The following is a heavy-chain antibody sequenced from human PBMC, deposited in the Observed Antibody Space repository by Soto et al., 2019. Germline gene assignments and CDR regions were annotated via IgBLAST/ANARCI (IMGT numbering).Heavy chain of an antibody. CDR1: GYSFTSYW. CDR3: ARPPGYCSSTSCYGTDY. V-gene: IGHV5-10-1*01. Sequence: ESLKISCKGSGYSFTSYWISWVRQMPGKGLEWMGRIDPSDSYTNYSPSFQGHVTISADKSISTAYLQWSSLKASDTAMYYCARPPGYCSSTSCYGTDYWGQVTLVTVSS. D-gene: IGHD2-2*01. CDR2: IDPSDSYT. J-gene: IGHJ4*02.